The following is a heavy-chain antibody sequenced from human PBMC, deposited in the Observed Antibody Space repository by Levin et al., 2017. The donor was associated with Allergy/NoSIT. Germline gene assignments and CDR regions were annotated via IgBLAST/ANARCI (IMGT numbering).Heavy chain of an antibody. V-gene: IGHV3-53*01. CDR3: ARAPSGWYFDR. Sequence: RGSLRLSCAASGFIVSSSYMSWVRQAPGKGLEWVSAIYSGGSTYYADSVKGRFTISRDNSKNTLYLQMNSLRAEDTAVYYCARAPSGWYFDRWGRGTLVTVSS. J-gene: IGHJ2*01. CDR2: IYSGGST. CDR1: GFIVSSSY.